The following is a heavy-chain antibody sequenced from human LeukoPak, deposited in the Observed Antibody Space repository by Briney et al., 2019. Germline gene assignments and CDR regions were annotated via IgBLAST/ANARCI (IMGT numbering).Heavy chain of an antibody. CDR3: ARVARRDSSGYYLDY. J-gene: IGHJ4*02. CDR1: GYTFTSYY. CDR2: INPSGGST. Sequence: ASVKVSCKASGYTFTSYYMHWVRQAPGQGLEWMGIINPSGGSTSYAQKFQGRVTMTRDMSTSTVYMELSSLRSEDTAVYYCARVARRDSSGYYLDYWGQGTLVTVSS. V-gene: IGHV1-46*01. D-gene: IGHD3-22*01.